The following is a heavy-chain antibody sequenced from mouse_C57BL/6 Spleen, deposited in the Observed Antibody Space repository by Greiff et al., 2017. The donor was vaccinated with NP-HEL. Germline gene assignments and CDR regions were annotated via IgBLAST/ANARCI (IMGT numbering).Heavy chain of an antibody. D-gene: IGHD2-14*01. Sequence: VQLQQSGAELVRPGASVTLSCKASGYTFTDYEMHWVKQTPVHGLEWIGAIDPETGGTAYNQKFKGKAILTADKSSSTAYMELRSLTSEDSAVYYCTRKRTRAGYDCRGKGTTLTVST. CDR3: TRKRTRAGYDC. CDR1: GYTFTDYE. V-gene: IGHV1-15*01. CDR2: IDPETGGT. J-gene: IGHJ2*01.